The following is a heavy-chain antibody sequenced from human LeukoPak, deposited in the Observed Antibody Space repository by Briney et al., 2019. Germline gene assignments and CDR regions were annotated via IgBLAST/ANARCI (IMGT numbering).Heavy chain of an antibody. V-gene: IGHV3-23*01. CDR1: GFTFSSYA. Sequence: GGSLRLSCSASGFTFSSYAMSCVRQARGKGLEWVSSISGSGGSTYYADYVKGRFTISRDNYKNTLYLQMNRLRAEDTAVYYCAKDTTMIGRPNYFDYWGQGTLVTVSS. CDR3: AKDTTMIGRPNYFDY. D-gene: IGHD3-22*01. J-gene: IGHJ4*02. CDR2: ISGSGGST.